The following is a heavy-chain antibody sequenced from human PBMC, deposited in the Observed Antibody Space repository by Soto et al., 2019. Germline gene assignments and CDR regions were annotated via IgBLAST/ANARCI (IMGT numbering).Heavy chain of an antibody. J-gene: IGHJ6*02. Sequence: EASVKVSCKASGYTFTSYAMHWVRQAPGQRLEWMGWINAGNGNTKYSQKFQGRVTITRDTSASTAYMELSSLRSEDTAVYYCARDPIVLMQKGYYYGMDVWGQGTTVTVSS. CDR2: INAGNGNT. V-gene: IGHV1-3*01. D-gene: IGHD2-8*01. CDR3: ARDPIVLMQKGYYYGMDV. CDR1: GYTFTSYA.